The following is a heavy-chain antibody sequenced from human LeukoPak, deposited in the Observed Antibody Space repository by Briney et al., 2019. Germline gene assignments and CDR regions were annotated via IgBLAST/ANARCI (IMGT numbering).Heavy chain of an antibody. J-gene: IGHJ4*02. D-gene: IGHD1-1*01. CDR2: INAGSGDT. V-gene: IGHV1-2*06. CDR1: GYTFSGYF. CDR3: ARDLSSTPNWELDY. Sequence: ASVKVSCKASGYTFSGYFVHWVRQAPGQGLERMGRINAGSGDTEFAQKFQGRVTMTRDTFVSTAYMEVSGLTSDDTAMYYCARDLSSTPNWELDYWGQGTLVTVSS.